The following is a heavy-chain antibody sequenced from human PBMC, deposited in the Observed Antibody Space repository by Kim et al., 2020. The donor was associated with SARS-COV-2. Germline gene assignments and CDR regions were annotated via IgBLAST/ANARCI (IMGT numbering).Heavy chain of an antibody. CDR2: IRSRGYGGTA. Sequence: GGSLRLSCAVSGFTVGDYAMTWVRQAPGKGLEWVGFIRSRGYGGTAEYAASVRGRFTISRDESKSIAYLQMNSLKTEDTAVYYCTREKIDDVFGYYYYYGLDVWGHGTTVTVSS. J-gene: IGHJ6*02. CDR1: GFTVGDYA. D-gene: IGHD3-10*01. V-gene: IGHV3-49*04. CDR3: TREKIDDVFGYYYYYGLDV.